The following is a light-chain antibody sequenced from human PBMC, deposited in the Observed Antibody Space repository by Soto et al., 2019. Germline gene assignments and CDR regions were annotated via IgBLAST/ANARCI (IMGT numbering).Light chain of an antibody. Sequence: QLVLTQPASVSGSPGQSITISCTGTSSDVGSYNLVSWYQQHPGKVPQLMIYEGSKRPSGVSNRFSGSKSGNTASLTISGLQAEDEADYYCCSYARGSTYVFGTGTQLTVL. CDR3: CSYARGSTYV. J-gene: IGLJ1*01. CDR2: EGS. CDR1: SSDVGSYNL. V-gene: IGLV2-23*01.